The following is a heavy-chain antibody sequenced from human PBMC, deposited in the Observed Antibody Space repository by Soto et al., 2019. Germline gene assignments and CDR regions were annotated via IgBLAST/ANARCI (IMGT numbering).Heavy chain of an antibody. CDR1: GITFSNYA. V-gene: IGHV3-30*18. D-gene: IGHD3-10*01. CDR2: VSYDGSNQ. Sequence: QVHLVESGGGVVQPGRSLTLSCAASGITFSNYAVYWVRQAPGKGLEWVALVSYDGSNQYYADSVKGRFTISRDNSKNTLYLQMNSLRTEDTAVYYCAKDRDYGSGSYFFDYWGQGTLVTVSS. J-gene: IGHJ4*02. CDR3: AKDRDYGSGSYFFDY.